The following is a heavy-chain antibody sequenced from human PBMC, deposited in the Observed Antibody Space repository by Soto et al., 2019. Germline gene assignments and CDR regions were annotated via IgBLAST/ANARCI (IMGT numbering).Heavy chain of an antibody. CDR2: IYSEGTP. J-gene: IGHJ6*02. V-gene: IGHV3-53*01. Sequence: WGSLRLSCAASGFTVCSNYISFFRHSPLKGLEWVSVIYSEGTPYYADSVKGRFTISRENSNNTLYLHMNNLRAEDTAVYYCARSTYYDILTGSYYYYAMDVWGQGTTVTVSS. CDR1: GFTVCSNY. CDR3: ARSTYYDILTGSYYYYAMDV. D-gene: IGHD3-9*01.